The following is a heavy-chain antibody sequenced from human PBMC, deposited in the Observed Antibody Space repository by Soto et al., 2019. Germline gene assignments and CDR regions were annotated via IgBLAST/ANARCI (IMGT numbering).Heavy chain of an antibody. V-gene: IGHV3-48*01. D-gene: IGHD6-13*01. CDR2: ISSSSSTI. CDR3: AKDQGSSWYEIDY. Sequence: GGSLRLSCAASGFTFSSYAMNWVRQAPGKGLEWVSYISSSSSTIYYADSVKGRFTISRDNSKNTLYLQMNSLRAEDTAVYYCAKDQGSSWYEIDYWGQGTLVTVSS. J-gene: IGHJ4*02. CDR1: GFTFSSYA.